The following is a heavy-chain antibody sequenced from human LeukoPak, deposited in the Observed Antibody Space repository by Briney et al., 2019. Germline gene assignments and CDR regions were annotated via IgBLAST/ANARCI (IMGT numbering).Heavy chain of an antibody. CDR3: ARELSSSWYPVRWFDP. D-gene: IGHD6-13*01. CDR1: GGTFSNYV. V-gene: IGHV1-69*05. Sequence: SVKVSCKASGGTFSNYVFSWVRQAPGQGREWMGRIIPIFGTANYAQKFQGRVTITTDESTSTAYMELSSLRSEDTAVYYCARELSSSWYPVRWFDPWGQGTLVTVSS. J-gene: IGHJ5*02. CDR2: IIPIFGTA.